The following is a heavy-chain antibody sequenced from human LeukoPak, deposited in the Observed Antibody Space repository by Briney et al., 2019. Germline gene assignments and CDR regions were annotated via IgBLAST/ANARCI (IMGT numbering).Heavy chain of an antibody. CDR3: AKDSRSDGY. J-gene: IGHJ4*02. CDR2: ISGSGGST. V-gene: IGHV3-23*01. CDR1: GFTFSTYG. Sequence: PGGTLRLSCAASGFTFSTYGMSWVRQTPGKGLEWVSAISGSGGSTYYADSVKGRFTISRDNSKNTLYLQMNSLRAEDTAVYYCAKDSRSDGYWGQGTLVTVSS.